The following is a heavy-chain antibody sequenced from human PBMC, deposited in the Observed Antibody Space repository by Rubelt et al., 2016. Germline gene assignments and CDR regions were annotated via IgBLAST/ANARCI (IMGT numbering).Heavy chain of an antibody. J-gene: IGHJ3*02. CDR3: ARGGERSGYYDAFDI. D-gene: IGHD3-22*01. Sequence: SWIRQPPGKGLEWIGEINHSGSTNYNPPLKSRVTISVDTSRNQFSLKPGSVTAADTAVYYCARGGERSGYYDAFDIWGQGTMVTVSS. V-gene: IGHV4-34*01. CDR2: INHSGST.